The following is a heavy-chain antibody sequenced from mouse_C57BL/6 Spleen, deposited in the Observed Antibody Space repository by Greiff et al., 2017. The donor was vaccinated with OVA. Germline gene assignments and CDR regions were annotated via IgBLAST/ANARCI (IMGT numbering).Heavy chain of an antibody. V-gene: IGHV5-17*01. CDR2: ISSGSSTI. CDR3: ARRDDYDDAMDY. CDR1: GFTFSDYG. D-gene: IGHD2-4*01. Sequence: EVKLQESGGGLVKPGGSLKLSCAASGFTFSDYGMHWVRQAPEKGLEWVAYISSGSSTIYYADTVKGRFTISRDNAKNTLFLQMTSLRSEDTAMYYCARRDDYDDAMDYWGQGTSVTVSS. J-gene: IGHJ4*01.